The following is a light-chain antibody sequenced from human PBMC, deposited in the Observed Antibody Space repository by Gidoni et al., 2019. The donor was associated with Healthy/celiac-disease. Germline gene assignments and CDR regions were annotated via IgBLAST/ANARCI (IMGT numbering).Light chain of an antibody. Sequence: AIQMTQSPSSLSASVGDRVTITCRASQVIRNDLGWYQQKPGKAPKLLIYAASSLQSGVPSRFSGSGSGTDFTLTISSLQPEDFATYYCLQDYNYPYTFXQXTKLEIK. J-gene: IGKJ2*01. CDR2: AAS. CDR3: LQDYNYPYT. V-gene: IGKV1-6*01. CDR1: QVIRND.